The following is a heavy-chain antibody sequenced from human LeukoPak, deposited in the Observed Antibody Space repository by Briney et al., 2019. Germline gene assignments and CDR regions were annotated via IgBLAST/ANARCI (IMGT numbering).Heavy chain of an antibody. CDR2: IHPNNGDT. D-gene: IGHD3-10*01. V-gene: IGHV1-2*02. CDR1: GYTFSGTGWY. J-gene: IGHJ4*02. Sequence: ASVKVSCKASGYTFSGTGWYLYWLRQAPGQGLECMGWIHPNNGDTAYAQKFEGRVALTRDTSISTAYMELRRLRPDDTAVYFCARDGPAQMVDLDYWGQGTLVTVSS. CDR3: ARDGPAQMVDLDY.